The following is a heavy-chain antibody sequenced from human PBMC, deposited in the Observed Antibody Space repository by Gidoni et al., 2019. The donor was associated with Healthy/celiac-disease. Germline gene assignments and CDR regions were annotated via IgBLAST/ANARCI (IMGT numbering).Heavy chain of an antibody. CDR1: GFTFGDYA. J-gene: IGHJ4*02. D-gene: IGHD2-21*02. Sequence: EVQLVESGGGLVQPGRSLRLSCTASGFTFGDYAVSWVRQAPGKGLEWVGFIRSKDYGGTTEYAASVKGRFTISRDDSKSIAYLQMNSLKTEDTAVYYCTRGRHIVVVTATSGYYFDYWGQGTLVTVSS. V-gene: IGHV3-49*04. CDR3: TRGRHIVVVTATSGYYFDY. CDR2: IRSKDYGGTT.